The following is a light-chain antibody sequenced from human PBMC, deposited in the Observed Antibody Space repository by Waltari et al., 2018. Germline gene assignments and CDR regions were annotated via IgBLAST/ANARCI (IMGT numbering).Light chain of an antibody. CDR3: SSQSSDNIVL. Sequence: QSALPHPASVSGSPGQSITIPCTGTSSDVGNYHSVPWYQDHPGQGPKVIIYDVSDRPSGVSARFSGSKSGNTASLTISGLQAEDEADYYCSSQSSDNIVLFGGGTKVTVL. V-gene: IGLV2-14*03. CDR2: DVS. J-gene: IGLJ3*02. CDR1: SSDVGNYHS.